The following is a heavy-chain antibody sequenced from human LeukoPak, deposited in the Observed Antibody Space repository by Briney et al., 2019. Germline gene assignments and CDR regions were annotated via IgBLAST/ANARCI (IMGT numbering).Heavy chain of an antibody. Sequence: SVKVSCKASGGTFSSYAISWVRQAPGQGLEWMGRIIPILGIANYAQKLQGRVTITADKSTSTAYMELSSLRSEDTAVYYCARDWPMVRSQGEFDYWGQGTLVTVSS. CDR3: ARDWPMVRSQGEFDY. D-gene: IGHD3-10*01. V-gene: IGHV1-69*04. CDR1: GGTFSSYA. J-gene: IGHJ4*02. CDR2: IIPILGIA.